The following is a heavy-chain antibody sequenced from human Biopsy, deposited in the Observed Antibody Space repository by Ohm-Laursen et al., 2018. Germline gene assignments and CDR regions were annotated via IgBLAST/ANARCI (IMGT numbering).Heavy chain of an antibody. Sequence: TLSLTCAVYGGSFNGYFWSWIRQPPGKGLEWIGDITQSGSTNYSPSLKSRVTISEDTAKKQFSLSLRSVTAADTAVYYCARVPLPGIGAAYQGRFLYGMDVWGQGTTVSVSS. CDR2: ITQSGST. D-gene: IGHD6-13*01. V-gene: IGHV4-34*01. CDR3: ARVPLPGIGAAYQGRFLYGMDV. J-gene: IGHJ6*02. CDR1: GGSFNGYF.